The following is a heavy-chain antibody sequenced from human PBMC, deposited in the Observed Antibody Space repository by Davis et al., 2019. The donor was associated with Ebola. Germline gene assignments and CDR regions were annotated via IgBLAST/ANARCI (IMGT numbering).Heavy chain of an antibody. CDR2: ISSSSSYI. CDR3: ARSSSWHSNWFDP. J-gene: IGHJ5*02. D-gene: IGHD6-13*01. V-gene: IGHV3-21*01. CDR1: GFTFSSYS. Sequence: GESLKISCAASGFTFSSYSMNWVRQAPGKGLEWVSSISSSSSYIYYADSVKGRFTISRDNAKNSLYLQMNSLRAEDTAVYYCARSSSWHSNWFDPWGQGTLVTVSS.